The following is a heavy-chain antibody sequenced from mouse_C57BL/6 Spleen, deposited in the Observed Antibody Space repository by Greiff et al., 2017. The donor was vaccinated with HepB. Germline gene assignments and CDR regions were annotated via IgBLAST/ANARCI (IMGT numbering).Heavy chain of an antibody. J-gene: IGHJ4*01. CDR2: ISSGGSYT. D-gene: IGHD1-1*01. V-gene: IGHV5-6*01. CDR3: ARQRVTTVVGDYAMDY. Sequence: EVQGVESGGDLVKPGGSLKLSCAASGFTFSSYGMSWVRQTPDKRLEWVATISSGGSYTYYPDSVKGRFTISRDNAKNTLYLQMSSLKSEDTAMYYCARQRVTTVVGDYAMDYWGQGTSVTVSS. CDR1: GFTFSSYG.